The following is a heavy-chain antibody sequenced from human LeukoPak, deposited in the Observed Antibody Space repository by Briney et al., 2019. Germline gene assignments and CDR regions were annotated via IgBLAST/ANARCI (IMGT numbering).Heavy chain of an antibody. CDR3: ARGSTETMGFHYYGRDV. D-gene: IGHD4-11*01. CDR1: GYTFTSYA. V-gene: IGHV1-3*01. J-gene: IGHJ6*02. CDR2: INAGNGNT. Sequence: ASVKVSCKASGYTFTSYAMHWVRQAPGQRLEWMGWINAGNGNTKYSQKFQGRVTITRDTSASTAYMELSSLRSEDTAVYYCARGSTETMGFHYYGRDVWGQGTTVPFSS.